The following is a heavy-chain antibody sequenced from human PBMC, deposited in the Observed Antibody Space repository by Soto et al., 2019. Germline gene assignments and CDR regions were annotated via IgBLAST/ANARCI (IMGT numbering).Heavy chain of an antibody. J-gene: IGHJ6*02. V-gene: IGHV4-61*01. CDR2: IYYSGST. D-gene: IGHD1-26*01. Sequence: QVQLQESGPGLVKPSETLSLTCTVSGGSVSSGSYYWSWIRQPPGKGLEWIGYIYYSGSTNYNPSLXXXVXITVDTSKNQFSLKLSSVTAADTPVYYCARGWSYPYYYDMDVWGQGTTVTVSS. CDR1: GGSVSSGSYY. CDR3: ARGWSYPYYYDMDV.